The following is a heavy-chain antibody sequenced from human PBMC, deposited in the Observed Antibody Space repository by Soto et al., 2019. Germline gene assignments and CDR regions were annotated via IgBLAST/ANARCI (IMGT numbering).Heavy chain of an antibody. J-gene: IGHJ4*02. CDR3: ARQPRGPGYGERGLYFDH. Sequence: SETLSLTCTVSGGSISSGGYYWSWIRQHPGKGLEWIGSVYYSGSTHDNPSLQSRVSISVDTSRNQFSLNLISVTAADTAVYFCARQPRGPGYGERGLYFDHWGQGTLVTVSS. V-gene: IGHV4-39*01. CDR1: GGSISSGGYY. D-gene: IGHD3-16*01. CDR2: VYYSGST.